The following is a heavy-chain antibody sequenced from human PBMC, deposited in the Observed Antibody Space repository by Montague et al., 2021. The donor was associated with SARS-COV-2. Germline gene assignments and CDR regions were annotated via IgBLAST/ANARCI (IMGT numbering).Heavy chain of an antibody. D-gene: IGHD3-9*01. V-gene: IGHV3-30*03. CDR2: ISYYCSKK. CDR3: ARAAGVFHIDLFLGPGH. J-gene: IGHJ4*02. CDR1: VFIFNNHG. Sequence: SLRLSCAASVFIFNNHGMHLARQAAGKGLEWVALISYYCSKKSXXXSXXXRFTVSRDNSKNTLYLQLDSLRTEDTAIYFFARAAGVFHIDLFLGPGHWGQGTLVTVP.